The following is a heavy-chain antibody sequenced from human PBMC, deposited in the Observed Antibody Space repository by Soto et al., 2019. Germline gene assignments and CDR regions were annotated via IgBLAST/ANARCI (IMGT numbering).Heavy chain of an antibody. J-gene: IGHJ5*02. Sequence: PSETLSLTCAVSGGSISSSNWWSWVRQPPGKGLEWIGEIYHSGSTNYNPSLKSRVTISVDKSKNQFSLKLSSVTAADTAVYYCARAYAYSSNWIDPWGQGPLVTVSS. CDR3: ARAYAYSSNWIDP. V-gene: IGHV4-4*02. CDR2: IYHSGST. D-gene: IGHD5-18*01. CDR1: GGSISSSNW.